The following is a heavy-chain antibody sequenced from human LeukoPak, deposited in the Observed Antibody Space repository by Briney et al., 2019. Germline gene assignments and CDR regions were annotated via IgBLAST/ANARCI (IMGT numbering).Heavy chain of an antibody. CDR3: AREEYGFDP. D-gene: IGHD2-2*01. CDR2: INPNSGGT. V-gene: IGHV1-2*02. Sequence: ASGKVSCKASGYTFTAYYIHWVRQAPGPGLEWMGWINPNSGGTNYAQRFQGRVTMTRDTSITTADMELSRLRSDDTAVYYCAREEYGFDPWGQGTLVTVSS. J-gene: IGHJ5*02. CDR1: GYTFTAYY.